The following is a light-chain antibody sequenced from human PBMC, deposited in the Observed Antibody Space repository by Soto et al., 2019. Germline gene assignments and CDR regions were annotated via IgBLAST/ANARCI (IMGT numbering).Light chain of an antibody. V-gene: IGKV3-11*01. CDR2: RAS. J-gene: IGKJ1*01. CDR3: QQRTDWHRT. CDR1: QSVSRN. Sequence: EVVLTQSPATLYLSPGERATLSCRASQSVSRNLAWYQQKPGQAPRLLIYRASTRATGIPARFSGSGSGTDFSLSNSSLQPEDFSVYYCQQRTDWHRTFGQGTKVEVK.